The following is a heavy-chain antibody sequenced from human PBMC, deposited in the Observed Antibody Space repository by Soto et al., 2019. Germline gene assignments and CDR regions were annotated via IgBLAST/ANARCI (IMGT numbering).Heavy chain of an antibody. V-gene: IGHV4-34*01. Sequence: SETLSLTCAVYGGSFTGYYWSWIRQPPGKGLEWIGEINHSGSTNYNPSLKSRVTISLDTSKNQFSLKLNSVTAADTAVYYCASTFIFNTIFGVVNPTSFDYGAQGILVPVS. CDR2: INHSGST. CDR1: GGSFTGYY. J-gene: IGHJ4*02. CDR3: ASTFIFNTIFGVVNPTSFDY. D-gene: IGHD3-3*01.